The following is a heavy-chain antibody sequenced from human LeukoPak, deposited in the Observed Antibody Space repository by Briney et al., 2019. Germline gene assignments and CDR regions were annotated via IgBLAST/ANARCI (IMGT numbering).Heavy chain of an antibody. Sequence: GGSLRLSCAASGFTFSSYSINWVRQAPGKGLEWVSSISSSSSYIYYTDSVKGRFTISRDDAKNLLYLDMNSLRAEDTAVYYCARGHTAVTRHFDFWGQGTLVTVSS. CDR2: ISSSSSYI. D-gene: IGHD4-17*01. V-gene: IGHV3-21*01. J-gene: IGHJ4*02. CDR3: ARGHTAVTRHFDF. CDR1: GFTFSSYS.